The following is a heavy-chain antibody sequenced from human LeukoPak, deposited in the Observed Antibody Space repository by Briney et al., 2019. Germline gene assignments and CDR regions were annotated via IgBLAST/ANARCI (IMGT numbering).Heavy chain of an antibody. CDR3: ARHRSYRGVVGATYGTFEI. V-gene: IGHV5-51*01. D-gene: IGHD2-15*01. CDR1: GYSFSNYW. CDR2: IYPGDSDA. J-gene: IGHJ3*02. Sequence: GESLKISCKASGYSFSNYWIGWVRQVPGKGLEWMGIIYPGDSDATHSPSFQGQVTISADKSLSTAYLQSSSLKASDTAMYYCARHRSYRGVVGATYGTFEIWGQGTMVTVSP.